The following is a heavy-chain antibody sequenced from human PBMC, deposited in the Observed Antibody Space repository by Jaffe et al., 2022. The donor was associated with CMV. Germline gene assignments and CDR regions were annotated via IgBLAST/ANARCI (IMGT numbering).Heavy chain of an antibody. Sequence: QVQLVESGGGVVQPGRSLRLSCAASGFTFSSYGMHWVRQAPGKGLEWVAVISYDGSNKYYADSVKGRFTISRDNSKNTLYLQMNSLRAEDTAVYYCAKDRARKVVVAARYYYGMDVWGQGTTVTVSS. CDR2: ISYDGSNK. D-gene: IGHD2-15*01. CDR3: AKDRARKVVVAARYYYGMDV. CDR1: GFTFSSYG. J-gene: IGHJ6*02. V-gene: IGHV3-30*18.